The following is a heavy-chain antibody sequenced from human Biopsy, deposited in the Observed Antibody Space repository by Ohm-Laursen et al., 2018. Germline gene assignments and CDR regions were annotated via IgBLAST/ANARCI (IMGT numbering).Heavy chain of an antibody. D-gene: IGHD3-3*01. J-gene: IGHJ5*02. V-gene: IGHV4-39*01. CDR2: ISYRGTT. Sequence: QTLSLTCAVSGGSIRSNGFYWGWIRQPPGKGLEWIGSISYRGTTSYNPSLKSRVAISVDTSKNQLSLSLNSVTAADTAVFYCARLRGGVVINYSWFDPWGQGILVTVSS. CDR1: GGSIRSNGFY. CDR3: ARLRGGVVINYSWFDP.